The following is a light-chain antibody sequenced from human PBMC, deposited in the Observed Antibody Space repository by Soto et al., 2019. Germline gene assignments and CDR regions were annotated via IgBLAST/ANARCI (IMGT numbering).Light chain of an antibody. Sequence: DIQMTQSPSSLPASVGDRVTITCRASQSISSYLNWYQQKPGKAPKLLIYAASSLQSGVPSRFSGSVSGTDFTLTISSLQPEDFATYYCQQSYSTPDTFGQGTKLEIK. V-gene: IGKV1-39*01. CDR3: QQSYSTPDT. J-gene: IGKJ2*01. CDR2: AAS. CDR1: QSISSY.